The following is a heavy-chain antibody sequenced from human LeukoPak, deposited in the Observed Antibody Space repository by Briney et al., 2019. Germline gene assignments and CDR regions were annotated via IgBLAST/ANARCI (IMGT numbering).Heavy chain of an antibody. Sequence: GGSLRLSCAASGFTFSSYAMHWVRQAPGKGLEWVAVISYDGSNKYYADSVKGRFTISRDNSKNTLYLQMNSLRAEDTAVYYCARDGYCSGASCGYFDYWGQGTLVTVSS. J-gene: IGHJ4*02. CDR2: ISYDGSNK. V-gene: IGHV3-30*04. CDR3: ARDGYCSGASCGYFDY. CDR1: GFTFSSYA. D-gene: IGHD2-15*01.